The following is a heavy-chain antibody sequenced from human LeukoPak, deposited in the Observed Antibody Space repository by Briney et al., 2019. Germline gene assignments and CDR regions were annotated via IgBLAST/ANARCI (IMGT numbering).Heavy chain of an antibody. D-gene: IGHD1-26*01. CDR2: IKQDGSEK. V-gene: IGHV3-7*01. CDR1: GFTFSSYW. Sequence: GGSLRLSCAASGFTFSSYWMSWVRQAPGKGLEWVANIKQDGSEKYYVDSVKGRFTISRDNAKNSLYLQMNSPRAEDTAVYYCARGPGIVGAHPCYYGMDVWGQGTTVTVSS. J-gene: IGHJ6*02. CDR3: ARGPGIVGAHPCYYGMDV.